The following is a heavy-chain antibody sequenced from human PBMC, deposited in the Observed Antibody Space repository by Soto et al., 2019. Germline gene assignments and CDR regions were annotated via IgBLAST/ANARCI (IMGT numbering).Heavy chain of an antibody. CDR3: ARGHIPVYGPVPDYFDS. Sequence: QVHLQQWGAGLLKPSETLSLTCGVYGGSLRGSYWSWIRQPPGKALEWLGKVTHSGSTTFNPSLQSRVSASVDTSDHQFSLKLTSVTAADTAVYYCARGHIPVYGPVPDYFDSWGQGTLVTVSS. J-gene: IGHJ4*02. D-gene: IGHD2-21*01. V-gene: IGHV4-34*02. CDR2: VTHSGST. CDR1: GGSLRGSY.